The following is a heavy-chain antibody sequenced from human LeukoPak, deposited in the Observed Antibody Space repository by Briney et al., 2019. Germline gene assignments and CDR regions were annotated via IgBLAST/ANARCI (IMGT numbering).Heavy chain of an antibody. CDR1: GGSFSSYY. Sequence: PSETLSLTCAVYGGSFSSYYWSWIRQPAGKGLEWIGRIYTSGSTNYNPSLKSRVTMSVDTSKNQFSLKLSSVTAADTAVYYCARGGGYYDSSGYYYVPFDYWGQGTLVTVSS. D-gene: IGHD3-22*01. CDR3: ARGGGYYDSSGYYYVPFDY. CDR2: IYTSGST. V-gene: IGHV4-59*10. J-gene: IGHJ4*02.